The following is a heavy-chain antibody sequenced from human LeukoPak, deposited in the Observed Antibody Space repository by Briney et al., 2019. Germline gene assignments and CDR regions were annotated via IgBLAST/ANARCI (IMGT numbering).Heavy chain of an antibody. CDR3: ARGMYCSSTSCHWAGYYYYGMDV. J-gene: IGHJ6*02. V-gene: IGHV3-30-3*01. CDR1: GFTFSSYA. Sequence: GGSLRLSCAASGFTFSSYAMHWVRQAPGKGLEWVAVISYDGSNKYYADSVKGRFTISRDNSKNTLYLQMNSLRAEDTAVYYCARGMYCSSTSCHWAGYYYYGMDVWGQGTTVTVSS. CDR2: ISYDGSNK. D-gene: IGHD2-2*01.